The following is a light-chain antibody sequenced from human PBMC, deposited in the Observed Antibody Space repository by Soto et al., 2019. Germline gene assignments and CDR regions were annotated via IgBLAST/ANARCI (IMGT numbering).Light chain of an antibody. CDR1: QGISSY. CDR2: AAS. CDR3: QQLNSYLFT. Sequence: DIQLTQSPSFLSASVGDRVTITCRASQGISSYLAWYQQKPGKAPKLLIYAASTLQSGVPSRFSGSGSGTEFTLTISSLQPEDFETYYCQQLNSYLFTFGPGTKVDIK. V-gene: IGKV1-9*01. J-gene: IGKJ3*01.